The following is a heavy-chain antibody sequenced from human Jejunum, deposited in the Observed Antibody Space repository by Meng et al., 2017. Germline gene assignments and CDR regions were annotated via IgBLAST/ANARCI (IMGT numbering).Heavy chain of an antibody. CDR2: MDPANGNT. CDR3: ARGVTRGVDY. V-gene: IGHV1-8*01. D-gene: IGHD5-18*01. CDR1: GYTFTSLH. Sequence: ASVKVSCKASGYTFTSLHINWMRQATGEGLEWMGWMDPANGNTAYAQKFQDRVAMTRDTTISTAYMELSSLRSDDTAVYYCARGVTRGVDYWGQGNRV. J-gene: IGHJ4*02.